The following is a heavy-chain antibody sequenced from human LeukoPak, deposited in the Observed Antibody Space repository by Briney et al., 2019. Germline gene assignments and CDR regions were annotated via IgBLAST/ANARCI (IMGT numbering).Heavy chain of an antibody. CDR1: GFTFNSYS. V-gene: IGHV3-30-3*02. CDR2: ISYDGNNK. Sequence: PGGSLRLSCAASGFTFNSYSMHWVRQAPGKGLEWVAVISYDGNNKYYADSVKGRFTISRDNSKNTLYLQMNSLRAEDTAVYYCAKRGRITLIVMVTQLDYWGQGTLVTVSS. CDR3: AKRGRITLIVMVTQLDY. J-gene: IGHJ4*02. D-gene: IGHD3-22*01.